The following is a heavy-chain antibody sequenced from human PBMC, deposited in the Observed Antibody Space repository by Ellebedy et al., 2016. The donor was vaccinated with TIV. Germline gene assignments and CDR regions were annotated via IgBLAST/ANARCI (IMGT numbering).Heavy chain of an antibody. CDR2: ISYDASNK. J-gene: IGHJ6*02. D-gene: IGHD6-13*01. CDR3: ARDGPTSIAAADYYYGMDV. Sequence: GGSLRLSCAASGFTFSSYAMHWVRQAPGKGLEWVAIISYDASNKYYAGSVKGRFTISRDNSKNTLYLQMNSLRAEDTAVYYCARDGPTSIAAADYYYGMDVWGQGTTVTVSS. CDR1: GFTFSSYA. V-gene: IGHV3-30-3*01.